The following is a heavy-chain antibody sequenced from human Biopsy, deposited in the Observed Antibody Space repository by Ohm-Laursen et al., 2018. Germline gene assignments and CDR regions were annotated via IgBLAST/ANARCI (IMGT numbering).Heavy chain of an antibody. Sequence: GASVKVSCKGSGYAVTDYFLHWLRQAPGQGPEWMGWISPNSGGTNYAQKFQGRVTMTTDTSTSTVYLELRRLISDDTAVYYCARDIMNRTAGLVARSDVFDVWGQGTLVTVSS. V-gene: IGHV1-2*02. D-gene: IGHD3-16*01. J-gene: IGHJ3*01. CDR1: GYAVTDYF. CDR3: ARDIMNRTAGLVARSDVFDV. CDR2: ISPNSGGT.